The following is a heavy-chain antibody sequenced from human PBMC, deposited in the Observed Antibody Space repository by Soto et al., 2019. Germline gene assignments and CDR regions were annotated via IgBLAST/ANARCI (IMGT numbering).Heavy chain of an antibody. CDR2: ISAYNGNT. CDR1: GYTFTSYG. J-gene: IGHJ5*02. V-gene: IGHV1-18*01. CDR3: ARKRGHYYDSSGYVFGGFDP. D-gene: IGHD3-22*01. Sequence: GASVKVSCKASGYTFTSYGISWVRQAPGQGFEWMGWISAYNGNTNYAQKLQGRVTMTTDTSTSTAYMELRSLRSDDTAVYYCARKRGHYYDSSGYVFGGFDPWGQGTLVTVAS.